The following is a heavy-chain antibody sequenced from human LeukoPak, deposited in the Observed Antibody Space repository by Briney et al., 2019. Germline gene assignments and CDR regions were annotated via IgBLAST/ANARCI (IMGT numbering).Heavy chain of an antibody. CDR3: AKGIRDFSWLPSFDW. Sequence: GGSLRLSCAASGFTFSTYGMHWVRQAPGKGLEWVAVTSFDGSNKYYADSVKGLFTISRDKFKSTLFLQMSSLTAEDTAVYYCAKGIRDFSWLPSFDWWGQGIQVTVSS. V-gene: IGHV3-30*18. CDR2: TSFDGSNK. CDR1: GFTFSTYG. J-gene: IGHJ4*02. D-gene: IGHD3-9*01.